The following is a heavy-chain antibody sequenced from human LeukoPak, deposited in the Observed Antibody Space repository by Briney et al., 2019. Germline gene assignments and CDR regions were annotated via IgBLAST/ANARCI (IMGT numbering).Heavy chain of an antibody. CDR1: GFTFDDHG. V-gene: IGHV3-20*04. J-gene: IGHJ4*02. CDR2: IKWDGGRT. Sequence: GGSLRLSCAASGFTFDDHGMSWVRQAPGKGLEWVSGIKWDGGRTGYADSVKGRFTISRDNAKNSLYLQMNSLRAEDTAVYYCAREILAPGKTHDYWGQGTLVTVSS. CDR3: AREILAPGKTHDY.